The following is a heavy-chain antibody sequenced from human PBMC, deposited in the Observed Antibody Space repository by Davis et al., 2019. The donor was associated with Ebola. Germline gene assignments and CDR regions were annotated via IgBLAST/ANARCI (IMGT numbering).Heavy chain of an antibody. Sequence: PSETLSLTCTVSGGSISSGGYYWSWIRQHPGKGLEWIGYIYYIGRTYYNPSLKSRVTISVDTSKNQFSLKLTSVTAADTAVYYCARTYDSSRWFDPWGQGTLVTVSS. CDR3: ARTYDSSRWFDP. D-gene: IGHD3-22*01. CDR2: IYYIGRT. CDR1: GGSISSGGYY. J-gene: IGHJ5*02. V-gene: IGHV4-31*03.